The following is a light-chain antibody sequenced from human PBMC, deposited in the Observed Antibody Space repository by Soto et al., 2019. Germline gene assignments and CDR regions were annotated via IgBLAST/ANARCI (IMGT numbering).Light chain of an antibody. J-gene: IGKJ2*01. V-gene: IGKV1-5*03. CDR1: QSISSW. Sequence: DIQMTQSPSTLSASVGDRVTITCRASQSISSWLAWYLQKPGKAPQLLIYNASNFQDGVPSRFSGSGSGTEFTLTSSSLQPDDFATYYCQQYSSYSSYTFGQGTKLEIK. CDR3: QQYSSYSSYT. CDR2: NAS.